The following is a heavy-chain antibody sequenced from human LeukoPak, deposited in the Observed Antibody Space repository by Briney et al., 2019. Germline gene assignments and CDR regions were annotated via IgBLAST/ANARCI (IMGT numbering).Heavy chain of an antibody. V-gene: IGHV4-4*02. CDR2: IYHSGST. J-gene: IGHJ3*02. CDR3: ARLRYSGSYSDAFDI. Sequence: SETLSLTCAVSGGSISSSNWWSWVRQPPGKGLAWIGEIYHSGSTNYNPSLKSRVTISVDKSKNQFSLKLSSVTAADTAVYYCARLRYSGSYSDAFDIWGQGTMVTVSS. D-gene: IGHD1-26*01. CDR1: GGSISSSNW.